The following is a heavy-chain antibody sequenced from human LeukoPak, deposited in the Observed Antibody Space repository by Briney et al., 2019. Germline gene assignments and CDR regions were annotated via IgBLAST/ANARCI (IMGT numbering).Heavy chain of an antibody. Sequence: SSVKVSCKASGGTLSSYAISWVRQAPGQGLEWMGRIIPIFGIANYAQKFQGRVTITADKSTSTAYMQLSSLRSEDTAVYYCATDVTYYDSSGYTGGAFDYWGQGTLVTVSS. D-gene: IGHD3-22*01. V-gene: IGHV1-69*04. CDR1: GGTLSSYA. J-gene: IGHJ4*02. CDR3: ATDVTYYDSSGYTGGAFDY. CDR2: IIPIFGIA.